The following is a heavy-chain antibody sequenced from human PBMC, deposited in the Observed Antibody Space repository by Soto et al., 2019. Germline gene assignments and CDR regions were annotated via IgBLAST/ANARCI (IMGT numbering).Heavy chain of an antibody. CDR1: GGTFSSYT. D-gene: IGHD5-12*01. CDR3: ARRARGHWYFDL. CDR2: IIPILGIA. V-gene: IGHV1-69*02. J-gene: IGHJ2*01. Sequence: GASVKVSCKASGGTFSSYTISWVRQAPGQGLEWMGRIIPILGIANYAQKFQGMFTMTRNTSISTAYMELSSLRSEDTAVYYCARRARGHWYFDLWGRGTLVTVSS.